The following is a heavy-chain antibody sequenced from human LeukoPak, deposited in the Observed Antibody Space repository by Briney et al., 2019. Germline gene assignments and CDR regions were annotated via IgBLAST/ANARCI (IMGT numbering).Heavy chain of an antibody. CDR1: GGSISSYY. CDR2: IFPSGST. D-gene: IGHD2-15*01. V-gene: IGHV4-4*07. J-gene: IGHJ4*02. Sequence: SETLSLTCTVSGGSISSYYWSWIRQPAGKGLKGFGRIFPSGSTNYNPSLKSRVTMSVDTSKNQFSLKLSSVTAADTAVYYCARVGGGYCSGGSCEYYFDYWGQGTLVTVSS. CDR3: ARVGGGYCSGGSCEYYFDY.